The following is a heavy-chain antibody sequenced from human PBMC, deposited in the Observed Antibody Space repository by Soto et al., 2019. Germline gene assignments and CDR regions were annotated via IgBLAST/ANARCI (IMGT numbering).Heavy chain of an antibody. J-gene: IGHJ6*02. V-gene: IGHV3-23*01. CDR3: AKRKWSSSSRYGMDV. CDR2: VSGSGGST. CDR1: GFTFSSYA. Sequence: GGSLRLSCAASGFTFSSYAMSWVRQAPGKWLEWVSAVSGSGGSTYYADSVKGRFTISRDNSKNTLYLQMNSLRAEDTAVYYRAKRKWSSSSRYGMDVWGQGTTVNVSS. D-gene: IGHD6-6*01.